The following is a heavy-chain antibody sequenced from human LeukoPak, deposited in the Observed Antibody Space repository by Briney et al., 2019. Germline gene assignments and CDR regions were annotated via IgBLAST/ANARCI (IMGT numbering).Heavy chain of an antibody. CDR1: GFTFSSYA. V-gene: IGHV3-23*01. CDR3: AKNYYGSGSYRFDY. J-gene: IGHJ4*02. D-gene: IGHD3-10*01. Sequence: GGSLRLSCAASGFTFSSYAVSWVRQAPGKGLEWVSAIDGSDDSTYYADSVKGRFTISRDDSKNTLYLQMNSLRAADTAVYYCAKNYYGSGSYRFDYWGQGILVTVSS. CDR2: IDGSDDST.